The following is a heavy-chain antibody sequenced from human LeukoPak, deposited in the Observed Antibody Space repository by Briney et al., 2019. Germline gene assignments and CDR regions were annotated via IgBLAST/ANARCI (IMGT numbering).Heavy chain of an antibody. CDR1: GFTFSSYS. Sequence: PGRSLRLSCAASGFTFSSYSMNWVRQAPGKGLEWVSYISSSSSTIYYADSVKGRFTISRDNAKNSLYLQMNSLRAEDTAVYYCARWLPFGANAFDIWGQGTMVTVSS. D-gene: IGHD3-10*01. CDR3: ARWLPFGANAFDI. V-gene: IGHV3-48*01. CDR2: ISSSSSTI. J-gene: IGHJ3*02.